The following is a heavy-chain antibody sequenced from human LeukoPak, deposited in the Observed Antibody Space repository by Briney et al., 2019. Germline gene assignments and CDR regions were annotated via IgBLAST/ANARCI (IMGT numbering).Heavy chain of an antibody. CDR2: IGTAGDT. Sequence: GGSLRLSCAASGFTFSSYDMHWVRQATGKGLEWVSAIGTAGDTYYPGSVKGRFTISRENAKTSLYLQMNSLRAGDTAVYYCARGRDYDSSGYSPDDAFDIWGQGTMVTVSS. D-gene: IGHD3-22*01. J-gene: IGHJ3*02. CDR1: GFTFSSYD. V-gene: IGHV3-13*01. CDR3: ARGRDYDSSGYSPDDAFDI.